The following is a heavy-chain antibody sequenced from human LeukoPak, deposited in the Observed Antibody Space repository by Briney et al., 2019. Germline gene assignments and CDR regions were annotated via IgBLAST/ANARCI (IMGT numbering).Heavy chain of an antibody. CDR3: AKDSPEANQYSSLYYFDY. CDR2: IRYDGSNK. Sequence: PGGSLRLSCAASGFTFSSYGMHWVRQAPGKGLEWVAFIRYDGSNKYYADSVKGRFTISRDNSKNTLYLQMNSLRAEDTAVYYCAKDSPEANQYSSLYYFDYWGQGTLVTVSS. V-gene: IGHV3-30*02. CDR1: GFTFSSYG. J-gene: IGHJ4*02. D-gene: IGHD6-6*01.